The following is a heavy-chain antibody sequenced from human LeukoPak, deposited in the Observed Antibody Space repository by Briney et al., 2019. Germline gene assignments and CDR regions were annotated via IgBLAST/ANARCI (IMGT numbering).Heavy chain of an antibody. V-gene: IGHV1-18*01. Sequence: ASVKVSCTTSGYTFSSYGITWVRQAPGQGLEWMGWISAYNGNTNYAQRLQGRVTMTRDTSTSTAYMELRSLRSDDTALYYCARDRDVVVTAGFDYWGQGTLVTVSS. CDR3: ARDRDVVVTAGFDY. D-gene: IGHD2-21*02. J-gene: IGHJ4*02. CDR2: ISAYNGNT. CDR1: GYTFSSYG.